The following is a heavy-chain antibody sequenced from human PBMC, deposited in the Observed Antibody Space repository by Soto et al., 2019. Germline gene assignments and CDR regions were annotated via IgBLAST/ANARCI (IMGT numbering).Heavy chain of an antibody. D-gene: IGHD3-22*01. CDR2: IWYDGSNK. J-gene: IGHJ3*02. CDR3: AREKRNWYYYDSSGSLDAFDI. Sequence: RLSCAASGFTFSSYGMHWVRQAPGKGLEWVAVIWYDGSNKYYADSVKGRFTISRDNSKNTLYLQMNSLRAEDTAVYYCAREKRNWYYYDSSGSLDAFDIWGQGAMVTVSS. V-gene: IGHV3-33*01. CDR1: GFTFSSYG.